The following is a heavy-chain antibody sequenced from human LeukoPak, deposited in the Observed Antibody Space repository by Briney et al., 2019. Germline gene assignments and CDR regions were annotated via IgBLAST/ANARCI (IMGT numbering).Heavy chain of an antibody. D-gene: IGHD3-10*01. V-gene: IGHV3-23*01. CDR3: AKDPYYTSGSHDD. J-gene: IGHJ4*02. CDR1: GSTFSSYG. Sequence: GGSLRLSCAASGSTFSSYGMSWVRQAPGKGLEWVSGISGSGSGTYYADSVRGRFTISRDNSKNTPYLQMNSLRAEDTAVYYCAKDPYYTSGSHDDWGQGTLVTVSS. CDR2: ISGSGSGT.